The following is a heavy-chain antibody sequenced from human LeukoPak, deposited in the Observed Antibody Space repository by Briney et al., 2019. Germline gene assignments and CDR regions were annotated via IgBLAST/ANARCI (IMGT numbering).Heavy chain of an antibody. CDR1: GYTFTSYG. J-gene: IGHJ3*02. Sequence: GASVKVSCTASGYTFTSYGISWVRQAPGQGLEWMGWISAYNGNTNYAQKLQGRVTMTTDTSTSTAYMELRSLRSDDTAVYYCARSPGGVVVIRGVSAFDIWGQGTMVTVSS. CDR2: ISAYNGNT. CDR3: ARSPGGVVVIRGVSAFDI. D-gene: IGHD3-22*01. V-gene: IGHV1-18*01.